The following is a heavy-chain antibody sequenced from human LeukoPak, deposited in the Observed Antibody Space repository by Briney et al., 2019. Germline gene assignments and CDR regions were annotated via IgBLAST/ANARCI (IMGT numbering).Heavy chain of an antibody. J-gene: IGHJ4*02. CDR1: GFTFSNAW. Sequence: PGGSLRLSCAASGFTFSNAWMNWVRQAPGKGLEWVGRIKSKTDGGTTDYAAPVKGRFTVSRDDSKNTLYLQMNSLKTEDTAVYYCTTTYYYDSSGYHDYWGQGTLVTVSS. D-gene: IGHD3-22*01. CDR2: IKSKTDGGTT. V-gene: IGHV3-15*07. CDR3: TTTYYYDSSGYHDY.